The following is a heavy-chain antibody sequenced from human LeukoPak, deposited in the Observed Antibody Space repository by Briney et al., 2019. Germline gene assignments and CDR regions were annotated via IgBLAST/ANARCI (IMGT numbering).Heavy chain of an antibody. J-gene: IGHJ4*02. V-gene: IGHV3-48*03. Sequence: GGSLRLSCAASGFTFSSYEMNWVRQAPGKGLEWVSYISSSGSTIYYADSVKGRFTISRDNSKNTVYLQMNSLRVEDTAVYYCAKDLDGDPEYWGQGTLVTVSS. CDR3: AKDLDGDPEY. CDR2: ISSSGSTI. D-gene: IGHD4-17*01. CDR1: GFTFSSYE.